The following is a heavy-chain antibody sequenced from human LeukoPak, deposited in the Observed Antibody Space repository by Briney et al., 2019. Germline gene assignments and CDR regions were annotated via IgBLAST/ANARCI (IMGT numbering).Heavy chain of an antibody. D-gene: IGHD2/OR15-2a*01. CDR3: TRGDNN. J-gene: IGHJ4*02. V-gene: IGHV4-61*02. CDR2: IYTSGST. CDR1: GGSISSGSYY. Sequence: SQTLSLTCAVSGGSISSGSYYWSWIRQPAGKGLEWIGRIYTSGSTNYNPSLKSRVTISVDTSKNQFSLKLSSVTAADTAVYYCTRGDNNWGQGTLVTVSS.